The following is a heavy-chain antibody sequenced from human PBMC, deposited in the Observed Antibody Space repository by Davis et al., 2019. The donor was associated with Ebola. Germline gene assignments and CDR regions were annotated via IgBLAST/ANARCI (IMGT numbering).Heavy chain of an antibody. CDR1: GYTFTNYY. D-gene: IGHD5-12*01. Sequence: ASVKVSCKASGYTFTNYYLYWVRQAPGQGLEWMGVINPSGGGSTIYAQKFQGRVTFTTDTSTSTVYMELSSLRSEDTALYYCTTPGGQDSGYDVFDIWGQGTMVTVSS. J-gene: IGHJ3*02. CDR2: INPSGGGST. V-gene: IGHV1-46*03. CDR3: TTPGGQDSGYDVFDI.